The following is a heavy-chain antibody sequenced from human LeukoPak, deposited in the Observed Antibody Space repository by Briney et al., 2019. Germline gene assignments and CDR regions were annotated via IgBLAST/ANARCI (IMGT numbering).Heavy chain of an antibody. CDR3: ARGSRITMVRGVYSPKYYMDV. V-gene: IGHV4-34*01. J-gene: IGHJ6*03. CDR2: INHSGST. D-gene: IGHD3-10*01. Sequence: PSETLSLTCAVYGGSFSGYYWSWIRQPPGKGLEWIGEINHSGSTNYNPSLKSRVTISVDTSKNQFSLKLSSVTAADTAVYYCARGSRITMVRGVYSPKYYMDVWGKGTTVTVSS. CDR1: GGSFSGYY.